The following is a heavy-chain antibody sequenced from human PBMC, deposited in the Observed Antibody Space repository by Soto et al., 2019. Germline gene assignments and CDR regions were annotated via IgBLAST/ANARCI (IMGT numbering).Heavy chain of an antibody. CDR3: ARRYYYGSGSSPPQYFDY. CDR1: GGSFSGYY. J-gene: IGHJ4*02. D-gene: IGHD3-10*01. Sequence: SETLSLTCAVYGGSFSGYYWSWIRQPPGKGLEWIGEINHSGSTNYNPSLKSRVTISVDTSKNQFSLKLSSVTAADTAVYYCARRYYYGSGSSPPQYFDYWGQGTLVTVPQ. CDR2: INHSGST. V-gene: IGHV4-34*01.